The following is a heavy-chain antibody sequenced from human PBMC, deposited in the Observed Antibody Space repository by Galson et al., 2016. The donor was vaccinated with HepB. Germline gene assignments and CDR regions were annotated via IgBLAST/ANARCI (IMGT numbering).Heavy chain of an antibody. Sequence: SVKVSCKASGYSFTSFAITWVRQAPGQGLEWMGWISGYNGNTNYAQNLQGRVTMTIEKSTNTVYMELRSLTSDDTAVYFCARGSKTAGVDWGQGTLVTVSS. CDR3: ARGSKTAGVD. J-gene: IGHJ1*01. CDR2: ISGYNGNT. CDR1: GYSFTSFA. V-gene: IGHV1-18*01. D-gene: IGHD6-19*01.